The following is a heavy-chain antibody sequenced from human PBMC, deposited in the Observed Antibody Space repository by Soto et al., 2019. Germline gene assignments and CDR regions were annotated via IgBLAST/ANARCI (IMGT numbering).Heavy chain of an antibody. V-gene: IGHV4-39*01. J-gene: IGHJ5*02. Sequence: SETLSLTCTVSGGSISSSSYYWGWIRQPPGKGLEWIGSIYYSGSTYYNPSLKSRVTISVDTSKNQFSLKLSSVTAADTAVYYCASRQVLLWFGESNGDWFDPWGQGTLITVSS. D-gene: IGHD3-10*01. CDR3: ASRQVLLWFGESNGDWFDP. CDR2: IYYSGST. CDR1: GGSISSSSYY.